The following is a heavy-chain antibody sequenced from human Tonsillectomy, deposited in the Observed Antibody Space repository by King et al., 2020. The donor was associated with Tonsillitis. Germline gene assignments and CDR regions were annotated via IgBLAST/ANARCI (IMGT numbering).Heavy chain of an antibody. J-gene: IGHJ4*02. Sequence: DVQLVESGGGLVQPGGSLRLSCAASGFSLSYYWMSWVRQAPGKGLEWVANIKQEGSEKYYADSVKGRFTISRDNAKKSLYLQMNSLRAEDTAVYYCARTARVFDYWGQGTLVTVSS. CDR1: GFSLSYYW. CDR2: IKQEGSEK. V-gene: IGHV3-7*03. D-gene: IGHD6-6*01. CDR3: ARTARVFDY.